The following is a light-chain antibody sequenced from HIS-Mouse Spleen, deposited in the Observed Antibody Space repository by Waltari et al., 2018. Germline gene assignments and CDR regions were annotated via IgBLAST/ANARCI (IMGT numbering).Light chain of an antibody. Sequence: QSVLTQPPSASGTPGQRVTISCSGSSSNTGSNYVYWYQQLPGTAPKLPIYRNNQRPSGVPDRFSGSKSGTSASLAISGLRSEDEADYYCAAWDDSLSGRVFGGGTKLTVL. CDR2: RNN. V-gene: IGLV1-47*01. CDR3: AAWDDSLSGRV. CDR1: SSNTGSNY. J-gene: IGLJ3*02.